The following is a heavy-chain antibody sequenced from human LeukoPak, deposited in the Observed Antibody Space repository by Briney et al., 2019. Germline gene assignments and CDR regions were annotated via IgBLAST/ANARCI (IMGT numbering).Heavy chain of an antibody. CDR3: ARDHGGDSYPRRPGYLDS. V-gene: IGHV4-59*01. CDR2: IYYSGST. J-gene: IGHJ4*02. CDR1: GGSISSYY. D-gene: IGHD5-18*01. Sequence: SETLSLTCTVSGGSISSYYWSWIRQPPGKGLEWIGYIYYSGSTNYNPSLKSRVTISVDTSKNQFSLKLSSVTAADTAVYYCARDHGGDSYPRRPGYLDSWAKETLATVS.